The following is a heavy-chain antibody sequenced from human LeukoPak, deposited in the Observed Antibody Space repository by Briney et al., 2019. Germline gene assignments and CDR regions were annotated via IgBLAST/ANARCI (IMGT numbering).Heavy chain of an antibody. J-gene: IGHJ6*03. CDR2: ISYDGSNK. Sequence: GGSLRLSCTTSGFNFRAYWMGWVRQAPGKGLEWVAVISYDGSNKYYADSVKGRFTISRDNSKNTLYLQMNSLRAEDTAVYYCARDGYCSSTSCPDNYYYYYYMDVWGKGTTVTVSS. CDR1: GFNFRAYW. V-gene: IGHV3-30*19. CDR3: ARDGYCSSTSCPDNYYYYYYMDV. D-gene: IGHD2-2*03.